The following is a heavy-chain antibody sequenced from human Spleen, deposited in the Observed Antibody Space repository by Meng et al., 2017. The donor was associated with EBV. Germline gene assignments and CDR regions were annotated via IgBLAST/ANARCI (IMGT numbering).Heavy chain of an antibody. D-gene: IGHD4-23*01. CDR2: LNTNTGNP. V-gene: IGHV7-4-1*02. CDR3: VRENDYGGNFWYFDL. Sequence: QVQVVKSGSEFKKPGALVKGSFKTSGYSFSKYPLNWVRQAPGQGLEWLGRLNTNTGNPTYAQDFTGRFVLSLDTSVNTAYLEISSLEAEDTAVYYCVRENDYGGNFWYFDLWGRGTLVTVSS. J-gene: IGHJ2*01. CDR1: GYSFSKYP.